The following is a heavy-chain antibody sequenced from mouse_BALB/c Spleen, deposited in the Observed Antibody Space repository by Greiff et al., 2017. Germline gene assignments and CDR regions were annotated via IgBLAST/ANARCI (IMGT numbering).Heavy chain of an antibody. CDR3: VYGPTGAMDY. CDR2: ISYSGST. D-gene: IGHD2-10*02. V-gene: IGHV3-2*02. J-gene: IGHJ4*01. CDR1: GYSITSDYA. Sequence: EVQLQESGPGLVKPSQTLSITCAVTGYSITSDYAWNWIRQFPGNKLEWMGYISYSGSTSYNPSLKSRISITRDTSKNQFFLQLNSLTTEDTATYYCVYGPTGAMDYWGQGTSVTVSS.